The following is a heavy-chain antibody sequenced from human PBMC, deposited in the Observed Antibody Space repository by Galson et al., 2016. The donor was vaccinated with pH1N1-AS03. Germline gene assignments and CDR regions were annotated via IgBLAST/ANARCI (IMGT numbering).Heavy chain of an antibody. J-gene: IGHJ4*02. V-gene: IGHV3-30*18. D-gene: IGHD2-15*01. CDR3: AKDGCSGGSCYMDS. CDR1: GFTFDTYG. Sequence: LRLSCAASGFTFDTYGMHWVRLAPGKGLEWVAVVSYDGRNDFYADSVKGRFTISRDTYKNTLYLQMNTLGTEDTALYYCAKDGCSGGSCYMDSWGQGTLVTVSS. CDR2: VSYDGRND.